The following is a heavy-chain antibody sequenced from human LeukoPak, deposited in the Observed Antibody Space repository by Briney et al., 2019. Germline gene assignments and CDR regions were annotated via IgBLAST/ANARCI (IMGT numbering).Heavy chain of an antibody. CDR1: GFSLSTSGMC. CDR2: IDWDNDK. D-gene: IGHD3-3*01. Sequence: SGPALVKPKQTLTLTCTFSGFSLSTSGMCVGWIRQPPGKALEWLARIDWDNDKYYSTSLRTRLTISKDTSKNQVVLTMTNMDPVDTATYYCARTFGQPTYWFDSWGQGTLVTVSS. CDR3: ARTFGQPTYWFDS. V-gene: IGHV2-70*11. J-gene: IGHJ5*01.